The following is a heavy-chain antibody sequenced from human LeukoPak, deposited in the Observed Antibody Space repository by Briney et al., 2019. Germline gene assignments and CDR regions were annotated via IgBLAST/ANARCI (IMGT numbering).Heavy chain of an antibody. D-gene: IGHD5-24*01. J-gene: IGHJ1*01. CDR1: GGSISSYY. CDR2: IYTSGST. V-gene: IGHV4-4*07. CDR3: ARGGRWLNFRPPAEYFQH. Sequence: SETLSLTCTVSGGSISSYYWSWIRQPAGKGLEWIGRIYTSGSTNYNPSLKSRVTMSVDTSKNQFSLKLGSVTAADTAVYYCARGGRWLNFRPPAEYFQHWGQGTLVTVSS.